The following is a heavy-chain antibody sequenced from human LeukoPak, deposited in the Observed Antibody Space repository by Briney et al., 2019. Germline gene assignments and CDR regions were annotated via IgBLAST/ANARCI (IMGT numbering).Heavy chain of an antibody. CDR1: GGAISGRRDY. J-gene: IGHJ3*02. Sequence: SETLSLTCTVSGGAISGRRDYWGWIRQPPGKGLGWIASIYYSGSTHYNPSLKSRVTISVDTSRNQFSLELRTATAADTAMYYCARNVSRGEPGGAFDMWGQGTMVTVSS. CDR3: ARNVSRGEPGGAFDM. V-gene: IGHV4-39*01. CDR2: IYYSGST. D-gene: IGHD3-16*01.